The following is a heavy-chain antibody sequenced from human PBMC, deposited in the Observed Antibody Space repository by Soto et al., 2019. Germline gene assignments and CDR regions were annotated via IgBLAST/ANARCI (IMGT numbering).Heavy chain of an antibody. D-gene: IGHD6-13*01. CDR1: GGSISSFY. CDR3: ASGSSRCDY. J-gene: IGHJ4*02. Sequence: QVQLQESGPGLVKPSETLSLTCTVSGGSISSFYWSWIRQPAGKGLEWIGRIYSGGRNNYNPAHKSRDTMWVDTSKNQFSLRLSSVTAADTAMYYGASGSSRCDYWGQGTLVTVSS. CDR2: IYSGGRN. V-gene: IGHV4-4*07.